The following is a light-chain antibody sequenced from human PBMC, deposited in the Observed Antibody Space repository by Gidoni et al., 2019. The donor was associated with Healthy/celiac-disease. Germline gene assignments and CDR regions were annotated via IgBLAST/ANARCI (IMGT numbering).Light chain of an antibody. J-gene: IGLJ3*02. V-gene: IGLV8-61*01. Sequence: QPVVTQEPSFSVSPGGTVTLTCGLSSGSVSTNEYPSWYQQTPGQAPRTLIYNTNTRSSGVPNRFSGSILGNKAALTITGAQADDESDYYCVVYMGSGIRVFGGGTKLTVL. CDR3: VVYMGSGIRV. CDR1: SGSVSTNEY. CDR2: NTN.